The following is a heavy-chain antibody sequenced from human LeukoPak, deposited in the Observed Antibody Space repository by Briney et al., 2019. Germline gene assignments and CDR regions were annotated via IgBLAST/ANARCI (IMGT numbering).Heavy chain of an antibody. Sequence: ASVKVSCKASGYTFTSYDINWVRQATGQGLEWMGWMNPNSGNTGYAQKFQGRVTITRNTSISTAYMELSSLRSEDTAVYYCARDKFSGCSSTSCHWVGNWFDPWGQGTLVTVSS. D-gene: IGHD2-2*01. J-gene: IGHJ5*02. V-gene: IGHV1-8*03. CDR1: GYTFTSYD. CDR3: ARDKFSGCSSTSCHWVGNWFDP. CDR2: MNPNSGNT.